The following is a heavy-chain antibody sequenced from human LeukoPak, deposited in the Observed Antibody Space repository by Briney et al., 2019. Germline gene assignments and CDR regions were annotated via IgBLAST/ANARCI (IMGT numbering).Heavy chain of an antibody. CDR1: GFTFSSYW. V-gene: IGHV3-74*01. D-gene: IGHD4-17*01. Sequence: GGSLRLSCAASGFTFSSYWMHWVRQAPGKGLVWVSCINSDGSSPSYADSVKGRFTISRDNAKNSLYLQMNSLTAEDTAVYFCARDDYGDYQGFQLWGQGTLVTVSS. J-gene: IGHJ1*01. CDR3: ARDDYGDYQGFQL. CDR2: INSDGSSP.